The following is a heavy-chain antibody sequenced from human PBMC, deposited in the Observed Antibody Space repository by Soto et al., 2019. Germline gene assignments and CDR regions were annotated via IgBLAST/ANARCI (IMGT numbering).Heavy chain of an antibody. CDR2: IHNSGSP. J-gene: IGHJ5*01. Sequence: SETLSLTCSVSGASIYNGGYFWSWIRQSPGKGLEWIGHIHNSGSPYNNPSLKSRVTISADTSMNQFSLALTSVTAAETAVYYCAIHSYYSNPLRFDFWGQGTLVPVSS. CDR1: GASIYNGGYF. V-gene: IGHV4-30-4*01. CDR3: AIHSYYSNPLRFDF. D-gene: IGHD4-4*01.